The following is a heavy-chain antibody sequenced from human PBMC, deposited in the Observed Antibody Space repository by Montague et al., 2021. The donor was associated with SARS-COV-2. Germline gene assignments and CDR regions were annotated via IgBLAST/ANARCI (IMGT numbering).Heavy chain of an antibody. Sequence: SETLSLTCAVYGGSFSDYYWSWIRQPPGKGLEWIGEINHRRTSKYNPSLKSRVSISLDTSKNQFSLYLSSVTAADTAVYYCARGRQHFNMIVVVMTGGEYYFDYWGQGTLVTVSS. CDR2: INHRRTS. D-gene: IGHD3-22*01. CDR3: ARGRQHFNMIVVVMTGGEYYFDY. CDR1: GGSFSDYY. J-gene: IGHJ4*02. V-gene: IGHV4-34*01.